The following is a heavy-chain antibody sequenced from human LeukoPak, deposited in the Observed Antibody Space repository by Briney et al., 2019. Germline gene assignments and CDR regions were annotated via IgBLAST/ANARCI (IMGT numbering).Heavy chain of an antibody. Sequence: ASVKVSCKASGYTFTSYDINWVRQATGQGLEWMGWMNPNSGNTGYAQKFQGRVTMTRNTSISTAYMELSSLRSEDTAVYYCATRGRGAVADLFDYWGQGTLVTVSS. D-gene: IGHD6-19*01. CDR3: ATRGRGAVADLFDY. V-gene: IGHV1-8*01. CDR1: GYTFTSYD. CDR2: MNPNSGNT. J-gene: IGHJ4*02.